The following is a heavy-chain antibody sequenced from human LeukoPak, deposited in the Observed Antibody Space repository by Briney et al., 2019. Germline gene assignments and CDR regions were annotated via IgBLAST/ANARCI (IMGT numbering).Heavy chain of an antibody. J-gene: IGHJ4*02. Sequence: GGSLRLSCAASGFTFSGNAMSWVRQAPGKGLEWVSATSGSGGSTYYADSVKGRFTISRDNSKNTLYLQMNSLRAEDTAIYYCAKDRYGGYDAFDYWGQGTLVTVSS. D-gene: IGHD5-12*01. CDR2: TSGSGGST. V-gene: IGHV3-23*01. CDR1: GFTFSGNA. CDR3: AKDRYGGYDAFDY.